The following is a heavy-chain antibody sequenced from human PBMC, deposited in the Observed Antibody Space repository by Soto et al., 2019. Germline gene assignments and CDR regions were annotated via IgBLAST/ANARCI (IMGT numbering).Heavy chain of an antibody. CDR2: ISYDGSNK. J-gene: IGHJ6*02. D-gene: IGHD2-2*01. V-gene: IGHV3-30-3*01. CDR3: ARDMRASGGSGYCSSTSCADYYYYYGMDV. Sequence: GGSLRLSCAASGFTFSSYAMHWVRQAPGKGLEWVAVISYDGSNKYYADSVKGRFTISRDNSKNTLYLQMNSLRAEDTAVYYCARDMRASGGSGYCSSTSCADYYYYYGMDVWGQGTTVTVSS. CDR1: GFTFSSYA.